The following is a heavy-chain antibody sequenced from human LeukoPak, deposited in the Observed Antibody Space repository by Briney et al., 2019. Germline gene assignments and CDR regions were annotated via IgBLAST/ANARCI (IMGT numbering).Heavy chain of an antibody. CDR3: ARRGSSSAVDY. V-gene: IGHV1-8*01. CDR1: GYTFTSYD. CDR2: MNPNSGNT. J-gene: IGHJ4*02. D-gene: IGHD6-6*01. Sequence: ASVKVSCKASGYTFTSYDINWVRQATGQGLEWMGWMNPNSGNTGYAQKFQGRVTMTRNTSISTAYLQWSSLKASDTAMYYCARRGSSSAVDYWGQGTLVTVSS.